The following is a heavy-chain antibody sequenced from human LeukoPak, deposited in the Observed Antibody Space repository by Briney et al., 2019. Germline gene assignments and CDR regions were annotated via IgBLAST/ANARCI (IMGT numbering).Heavy chain of an antibody. CDR2: INPITGGT. V-gene: IGHV1-2*02. CDR1: GYTFTGYY. CDR3: ARIFLSVVAPKRWFDP. D-gene: IGHD4-23*01. J-gene: IGHJ5*02. Sequence: ASVKVSCKASGYTFTGYYMHWVRQAPGQGLEWMGWINPITGGTNYVQKFQGRVTMTKDTSISTVHMELRRLGSDDTAVYYCARIFLSVVAPKRWFDPWGQGTLVTVSS.